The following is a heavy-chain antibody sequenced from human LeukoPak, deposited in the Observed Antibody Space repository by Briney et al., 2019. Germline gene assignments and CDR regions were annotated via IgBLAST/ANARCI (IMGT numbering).Heavy chain of an antibody. CDR1: GYTFTSYY. D-gene: IGHD2-2*01. V-gene: IGHV1-46*01. J-gene: IGHJ4*02. CDR2: INPSGGST. Sequence: ASVKVSCKASGYTFTSYYMHWVRQAPGQGLEGMGIINPSGGSTSYAQKFQGTVTMTRDMSTSSVYMEVSSFKGKGPAWNLAARDLTPYCSSSSCPKAPYFYSWGQGTLVTVSS. CDR3: ARDLTPYCSSSSCPKAPYFYS.